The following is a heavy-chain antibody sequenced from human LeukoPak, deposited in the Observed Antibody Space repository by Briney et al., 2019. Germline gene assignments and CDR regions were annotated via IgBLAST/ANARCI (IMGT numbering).Heavy chain of an antibody. D-gene: IGHD7-27*01. V-gene: IGHV6-1*01. Sequence: SQTLSLTCAISGDTGSSNRAAWNWIRQSPSRGLEWLGRTCYRSKWYNDYAPSVKSRITINPDTSKNQFSLQLNSVTPEDTAVYYCARDPITGDRFDYWGQGTLVTVSS. CDR2: TCYRSKWYN. CDR3: ARDPITGDRFDY. J-gene: IGHJ4*02. CDR1: GDTGSSNRAA.